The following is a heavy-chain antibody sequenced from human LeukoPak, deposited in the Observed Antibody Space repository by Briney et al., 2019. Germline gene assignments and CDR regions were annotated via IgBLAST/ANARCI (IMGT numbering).Heavy chain of an antibody. Sequence: GASVKVSCKASGYTFTGYGISWVRQAPGQGLEWMGWISAYNGNTNYAQKLQGRVTMTTDTSTSTAYMELRSLRSDDTAVYYCAKSTYDTSYWYFDLWGRGTLVTVSS. CDR2: ISAYNGNT. J-gene: IGHJ2*01. V-gene: IGHV1-18*01. CDR1: GYTFTGYG. CDR3: AKSTYDTSYWYFDL. D-gene: IGHD3-3*01.